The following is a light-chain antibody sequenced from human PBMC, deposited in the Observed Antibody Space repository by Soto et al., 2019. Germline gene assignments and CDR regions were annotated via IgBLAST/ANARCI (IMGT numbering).Light chain of an antibody. CDR1: SSDVGGYDY. Sequence: QSALTQPASVSGSPGQSITISCTGTSSDVGGYDYVSWYQLHPGKAPKLMIYLVTNRPSGFAHRFAGSKSGNTASLTISGLQAEDEADDYCSSYTTAKALIFGGGTKLTVL. CDR3: SSYTTAKALI. V-gene: IGLV2-14*01. CDR2: LVT. J-gene: IGLJ2*01.